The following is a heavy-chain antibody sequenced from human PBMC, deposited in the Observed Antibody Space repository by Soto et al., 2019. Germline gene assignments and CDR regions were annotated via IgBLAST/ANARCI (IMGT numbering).Heavy chain of an antibody. Sequence: ASVKVSCKASGYTFTSYYMHWVRQAPGQGLEWMGIINPSGGSTSYAQKFRGRVTMTRDTSTSTVYMELSSLRSEDTAVYYCARGLVAYYDFWSGYYASDNWFDPWGQGTLVTVSS. J-gene: IGHJ5*02. CDR2: INPSGGST. V-gene: IGHV1-46*03. CDR1: GYTFTSYY. CDR3: ARGLVAYYDFWSGYYASDNWFDP. D-gene: IGHD3-3*01.